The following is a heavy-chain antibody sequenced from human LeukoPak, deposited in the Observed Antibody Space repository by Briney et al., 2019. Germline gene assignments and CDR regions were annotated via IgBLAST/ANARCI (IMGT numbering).Heavy chain of an antibody. J-gene: IGHJ4*02. D-gene: IGHD3-22*01. CDR2: IYYSGST. CDR1: GGSISSSSYY. Sequence: SEALSLTCTVSGGSISSSSYYWGWIRQPPGKGLEWFGSIYYSGSTYYNPSLKSRVTISVDTSKNQFSLKLSSVTAADTAVYYCARDPSMGYYDSSGYLIYFDYWGQGTLVTVSS. V-gene: IGHV4-39*02. CDR3: ARDPSMGYYDSSGYLIYFDY.